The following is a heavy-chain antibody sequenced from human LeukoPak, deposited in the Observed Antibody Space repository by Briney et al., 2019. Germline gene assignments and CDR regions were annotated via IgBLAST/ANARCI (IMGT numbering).Heavy chain of an antibody. Sequence: GGSLRLSCAASGFTFSGYYMSWIRQAPGKGLEWVSYISSSGSTIYYADSVKGRFTISRDNAKNSLYLQMNSLRAEDTAVYYCAREARYCSGGSCYFNFDYWGQGTLVTVSS. CDR3: AREARYCSGGSCYFNFDY. CDR1: GFTFSGYY. V-gene: IGHV3-11*01. D-gene: IGHD2-15*01. J-gene: IGHJ4*02. CDR2: ISSSGSTI.